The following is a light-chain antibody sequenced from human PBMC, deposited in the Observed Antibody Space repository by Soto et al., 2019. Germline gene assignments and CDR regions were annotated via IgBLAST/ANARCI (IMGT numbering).Light chain of an antibody. Sequence: DIQMTQSPSSLSASVGDGVTITCRASQSISSYLNWYQQKPGKAPKLLIYAASNLQSGVPSRFSGSGSGTDFTLTISSLQPEDFATYYCQQSYSTPLYTFGQGTKLEIK. CDR3: QQSYSTPLYT. CDR2: AAS. CDR1: QSISSY. V-gene: IGKV1-39*01. J-gene: IGKJ2*01.